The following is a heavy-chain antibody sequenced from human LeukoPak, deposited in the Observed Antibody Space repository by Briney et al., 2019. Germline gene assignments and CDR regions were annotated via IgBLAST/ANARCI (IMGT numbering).Heavy chain of an antibody. J-gene: IGHJ6*02. Sequence: SGGSLRLSCAASGFTFSSYEMNWVRQAPGKGLEWVSYISSTGNTIYYADFVKGRFTISRDNAKNSLYLQMNSLRAEDTAIYYCARRGFGVMDVWGQGTTVTVSS. CDR2: ISSTGNTI. CDR1: GFTFSSYE. V-gene: IGHV3-48*03. CDR3: ARRGFGVMDV. D-gene: IGHD3-10*01.